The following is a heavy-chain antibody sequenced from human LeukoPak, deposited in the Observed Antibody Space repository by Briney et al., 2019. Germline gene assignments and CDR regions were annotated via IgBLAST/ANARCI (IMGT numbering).Heavy chain of an antibody. CDR1: GGTFSSYA. Sequence: SVKVSCKASGGTFSSYAISWVRQAPGQGLEWMGRIIPILGIANYAQKFQGRVTITADKSTSTAYMELSSLRSEDTAVYYCARVPKYYYGSGSYGALDYWGQGTLVTVSS. V-gene: IGHV1-69*04. CDR3: ARVPKYYYGSGSYGALDY. CDR2: IIPILGIA. D-gene: IGHD3-10*01. J-gene: IGHJ4*02.